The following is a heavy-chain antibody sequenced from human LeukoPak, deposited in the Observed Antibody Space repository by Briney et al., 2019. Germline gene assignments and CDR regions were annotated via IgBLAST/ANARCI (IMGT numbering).Heavy chain of an antibody. Sequence: SETLSLTCTVSGGSISSRSYYWGWIRQPPGKGLEWIGSIYYSGSTYYNPSLKSRVTISVDTSKNQFSLKLSSVTAADTAVYYCARRKHAYYYDSSGYFLDYWGQGTLVTVSS. J-gene: IGHJ4*02. D-gene: IGHD3-22*01. CDR1: GGSISSRSYY. V-gene: IGHV4-39*01. CDR2: IYYSGST. CDR3: ARRKHAYYYDSSGYFLDY.